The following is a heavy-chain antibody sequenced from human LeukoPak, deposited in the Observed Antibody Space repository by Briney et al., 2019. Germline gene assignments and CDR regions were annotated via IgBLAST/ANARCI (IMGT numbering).Heavy chain of an antibody. Sequence: QTGGSLSLSCAASGFSFSLYCMSWVRQAPGQGLEGVANIKKDGSEKYQVDSVKGRFTISRDNGENSLDLQMNSLRAEATAVYYCARDRGDYGDCHDYWGQGTLVTVSS. CDR2: IKKDGSEK. CDR1: GFSFSLYC. D-gene: IGHD4-17*01. CDR3: ARDRGDYGDCHDY. J-gene: IGHJ4*02. V-gene: IGHV3-7*01.